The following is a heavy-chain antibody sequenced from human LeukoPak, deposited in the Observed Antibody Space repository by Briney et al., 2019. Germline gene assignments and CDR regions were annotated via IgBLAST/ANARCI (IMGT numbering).Heavy chain of an antibody. J-gene: IGHJ4*02. CDR3: ARAGGLRYFDWLFA. CDR1: GGSFSGYY. Sequence: SETLSLTCAVYGGSFSGYYWSWIRQPPGKGLEWIGEINHSGSTNYNPSLKSRVTISVGTSKNQFSLKLSSVTAADTAVYYCARAGGLRYFDWLFAWGQGTLVTVSS. CDR2: INHSGST. D-gene: IGHD3-9*01. V-gene: IGHV4-34*01.